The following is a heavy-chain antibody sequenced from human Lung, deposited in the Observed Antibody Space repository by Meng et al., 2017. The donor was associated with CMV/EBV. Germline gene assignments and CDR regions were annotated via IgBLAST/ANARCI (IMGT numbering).Heavy chain of an antibody. V-gene: IGHV2-5*02. CDR3: ARAAARPSDWFDP. CDR2: IYGDDEK. Sequence: TESGPNRGNPTQTTTLTCTFSGFSLSTSGVGVGWIRQPPGKALECLAIIYGDDEKRYSPSLESRLTVTKDTSKNQVVLTMTNMVPVDTATYYCARAAARPSDWFDPWGQGTLVTVSS. D-gene: IGHD6-6*01. CDR1: GFSLSTSGVG. J-gene: IGHJ5*02.